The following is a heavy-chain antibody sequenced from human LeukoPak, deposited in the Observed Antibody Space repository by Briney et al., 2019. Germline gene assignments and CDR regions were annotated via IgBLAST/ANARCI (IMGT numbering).Heavy chain of an antibody. CDR1: GGSFSSEA. V-gene: IGHV1-69*05. CDR3: GRKAGDCGGGSCYSIDY. Sequence: GSSVKVSCKAFGGSFSSEAISWVRQAPGQGLEWMGGIIPIFGTANYAQKFQGRVTITTDESTSTAYMEVSSLRSEDTAVYYGGRKAGDCGGGSCYSIDYWGQGTLVTVSS. D-gene: IGHD2-15*01. J-gene: IGHJ4*02. CDR2: IIPIFGTA.